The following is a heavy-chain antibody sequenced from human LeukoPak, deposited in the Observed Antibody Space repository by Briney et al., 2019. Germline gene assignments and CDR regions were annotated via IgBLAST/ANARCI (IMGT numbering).Heavy chain of an antibody. CDR2: IIPIFGTA. V-gene: IGHV1-69*01. D-gene: IGHD2-2*01. CDR1: GGTFSSYA. J-gene: IGHJ4*02. CDR3: ARDPEPPSYSSSTSCAGAWPTHHY. Sequence: GSSVKVSCKASGGTFSSYAISWVRQAPGQGLEWMGGIIPIFGTANYAQKFQGRVTITADESTSTAYMELSSLRSEDTAVYYCARDPEPPSYSSSTSCAGAWPTHHYWGQGTLVTVSS.